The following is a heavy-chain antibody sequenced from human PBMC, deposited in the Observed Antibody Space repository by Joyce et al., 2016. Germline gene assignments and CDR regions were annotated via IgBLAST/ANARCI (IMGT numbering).Heavy chain of an antibody. CDR3: VREGNILWLGDLLYYFDY. J-gene: IGHJ4*02. CDR1: GYTFTSYA. Sequence: QVQLVQYGVEVKKPGASVKLSCMASGYTFTSYAISWVRQAPGQGLEWRGWISGHSGNKKYAQKFQGRVTMTTDTSTSTAYMELRSLRSDDTAVYYCVREGNILWLGDLLYYFDYWGQGTLVTVSS. V-gene: IGHV1-18*04. D-gene: IGHD3-10*01. CDR2: ISGHSGNK.